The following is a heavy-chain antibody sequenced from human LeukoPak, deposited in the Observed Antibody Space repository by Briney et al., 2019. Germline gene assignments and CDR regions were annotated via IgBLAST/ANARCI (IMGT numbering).Heavy chain of an antibody. CDR3: ARERSSSGGHNWFDP. V-gene: IGHV4-39*07. CDR1: GGYIITSGHY. Sequence: SETLSLTCTVSGGYIITSGHYWGWIRQPPGKGLEWIGSVYYTGVTSTNPFFRSRMSISVDTSKNHFSLNLTSVTAADAAVYYCARERSSSGGHNWFDPWGQGTLVTVSS. J-gene: IGHJ5*02. CDR2: VYYTGVT. D-gene: IGHD4-23*01.